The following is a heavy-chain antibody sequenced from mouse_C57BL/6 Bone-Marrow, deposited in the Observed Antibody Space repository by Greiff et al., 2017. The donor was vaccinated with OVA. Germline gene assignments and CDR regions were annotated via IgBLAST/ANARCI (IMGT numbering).Heavy chain of an antibody. V-gene: IGHV5-4*01. CDR1: GFTFSSYA. D-gene: IGHD2-4*01. Sequence: EVQRVESGGGLVKPGGSLKLSCAASGFTFSSYAMSWVRQTPEKRLEWVATISDGGSYTYSPDNVKGRFTISRDNAKNNLYLQMSHLKSEDTAMYYCAREMITTWYFDVWGTGTTVTVSS. J-gene: IGHJ1*03. CDR3: AREMITTWYFDV. CDR2: ISDGGSYT.